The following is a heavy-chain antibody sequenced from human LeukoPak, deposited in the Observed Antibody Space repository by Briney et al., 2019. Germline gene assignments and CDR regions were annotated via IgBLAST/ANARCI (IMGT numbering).Heavy chain of an antibody. CDR3: ATTSSLPVYFHY. D-gene: IGHD2-2*01. CDR2: IKEDGSAQ. CDR1: AFTFSKYS. Sequence: GGSLRLSCEASAFTFSKYSMTWVRQGPGRRLEWVATIKEDGSAQDYVDSVKGRFTISRDNAKKLVSLQMNSLRAEDTAVYYCATTSSLPVYFHYWGQGILVTVSS. J-gene: IGHJ4*02. V-gene: IGHV3-7*01.